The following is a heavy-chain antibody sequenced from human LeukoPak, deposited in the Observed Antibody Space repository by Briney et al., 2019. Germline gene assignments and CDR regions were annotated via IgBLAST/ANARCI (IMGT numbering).Heavy chain of an antibody. CDR1: GGSISSGGYS. Sequence: SETLSLTCAVSGGSISSGGYSWSWLRQPPGKGLEWIGYIYHSGSTYYNPSLKSRVTISVDRSKNQFSLKLSSVTAADTAVYYCARGYSSGWSDYWGQGTLVTVSS. D-gene: IGHD6-19*01. V-gene: IGHV4-30-2*01. J-gene: IGHJ4*02. CDR3: ARGYSSGWSDY. CDR2: IYHSGST.